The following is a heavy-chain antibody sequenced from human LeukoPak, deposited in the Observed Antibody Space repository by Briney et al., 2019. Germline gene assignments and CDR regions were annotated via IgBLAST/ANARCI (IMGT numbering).Heavy chain of an antibody. V-gene: IGHV3-15*01. J-gene: IGHJ4*02. CDR3: TTDDIAVAGTVDY. CDR1: GSTFSNAW. Sequence: GGSLRLSCAASGSTFSNAWMSWVRQAPGKGLEWVGRIKSKTDGGTTDYAASVKGRFTISRDDSKNTLYLQMNSLKTEDTAVYYCTTDDIAVAGTVDYWGQGTLVTVSS. D-gene: IGHD6-19*01. CDR2: IKSKTDGGTT.